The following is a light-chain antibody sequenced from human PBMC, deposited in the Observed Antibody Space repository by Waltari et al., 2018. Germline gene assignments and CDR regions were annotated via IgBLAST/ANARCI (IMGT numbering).Light chain of an antibody. CDR1: QNIGTF. CDR3: QQSYSTPPVFA. CDR2: AAS. V-gene: IGKV1-39*01. J-gene: IGKJ3*01. Sequence: DRQITQSTSSLSASVGDRVTIACRARQNIGTFLNWYQQTPGRAPELLIYAASTLQSGVPSRFSGTGSGTDFTLTINNLQPEDFATYFCQQSYSTPPVFAFGPGTKLEMK.